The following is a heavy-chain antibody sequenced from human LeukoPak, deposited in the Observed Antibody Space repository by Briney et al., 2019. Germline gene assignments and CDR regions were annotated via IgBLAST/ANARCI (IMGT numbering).Heavy chain of an antibody. CDR1: GGSISGSIYH. J-gene: IGHJ4*02. Sequence: SETLSLTCTVSGGSISGSIYHWGWVRQPPGKGVEWIASIYYSGSTYYTPSLNRRVTISVDTSNNQFSLKLSSVTAAYTAVYYCARLRDTQFDYFGQGTLATVSS. CDR2: IYYSGST. V-gene: IGHV4-39*01. CDR3: ARLRDTQFDY.